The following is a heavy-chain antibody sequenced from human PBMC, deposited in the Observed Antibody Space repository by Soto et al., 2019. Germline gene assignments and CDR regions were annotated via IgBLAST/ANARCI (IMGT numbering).Heavy chain of an antibody. Sequence: PGESLKISCKGSGYIFTSYWIAWVRQVPGKGLEWMGIISPFDSDTRYSPSFQGQVTISADKSITTAYLQWRSLKASDTAMYYCARHERPGDPFDYWGQGTLVTVSS. CDR1: GYIFTSYW. CDR3: ARHERPGDPFDY. J-gene: IGHJ4*02. CDR2: ISPFDSDT. D-gene: IGHD2-21*02. V-gene: IGHV5-51*01.